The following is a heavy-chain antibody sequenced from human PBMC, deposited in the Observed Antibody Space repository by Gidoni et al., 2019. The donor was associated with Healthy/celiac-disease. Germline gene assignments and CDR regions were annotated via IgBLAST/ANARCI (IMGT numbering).Heavy chain of an antibody. CDR3: ARQRGDPSSGWYGY. CDR2: IYPGDSDT. CDR1: VYSFTSYW. Sequence: EVQLVQSGAEVKKPGESLNISCKGSVYSFTSYWIGWVRQMPGKGLDWMGIIYPGDSDTRYSTYFKGQVTISTDKSISTAYLQWSSLKASDTDMYYCARQRGDPSSGWYGYWGQGTLVTVSS. D-gene: IGHD6-19*01. V-gene: IGHV5-51*01. J-gene: IGHJ4*02.